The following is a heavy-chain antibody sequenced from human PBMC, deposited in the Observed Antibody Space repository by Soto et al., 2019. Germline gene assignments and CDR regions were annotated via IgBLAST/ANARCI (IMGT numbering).Heavy chain of an antibody. CDR1: GGSIGNYY. J-gene: IGHJ3*02. Sequence: LSLTCTVSGGSIGNYYLSWIRQPPGKGLEWIGYIHYSGSTWYNPSLKSRVTISVDKSRNQFSLKLSSVTAADTAVYFCAKNLYGYYVNPDIWGQGTMVTVS. CDR2: IHYSGST. V-gene: IGHV4-59*01. CDR3: AKNLYGYYVNPDI. D-gene: IGHD3-3*01.